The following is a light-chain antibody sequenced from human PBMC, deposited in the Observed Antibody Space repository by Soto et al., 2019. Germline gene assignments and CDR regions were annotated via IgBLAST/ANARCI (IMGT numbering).Light chain of an antibody. V-gene: IGKV3D-11*01. Sequence: EIVMPQSPATLSVSPGEGATLPCRASQGIGDTLAWYQQKPGQTPRLLIYDTSIRATGVPARFSGSMCGTDFTLPISSLEPEDFAAYDRQQRSNWPEWTFGQGTRLEIK. CDR3: QQRSNWPEWT. CDR1: QGIGDT. CDR2: DTS. J-gene: IGKJ5*01.